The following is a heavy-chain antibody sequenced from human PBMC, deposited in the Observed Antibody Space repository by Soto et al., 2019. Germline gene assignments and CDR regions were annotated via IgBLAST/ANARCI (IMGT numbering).Heavy chain of an antibody. D-gene: IGHD5-18*01. CDR1: GGSISNAAYS. V-gene: IGHV4-30-2*01. CDR2: IYPSGMP. CDR3: ARERGGYGLFDS. Sequence: SETLALTCTVSGGSISNAAYSWSWIRQPPGKGLEWIGYIYPSGMPFYNPSLRSRVTISIDRSNDQFSLNLRSVTAADTAVYYCARERGGYGLFDSWGQGTLVTVYS. J-gene: IGHJ4*02.